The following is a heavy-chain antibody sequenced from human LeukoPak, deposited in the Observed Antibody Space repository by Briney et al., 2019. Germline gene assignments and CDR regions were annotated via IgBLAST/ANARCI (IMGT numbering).Heavy chain of an antibody. V-gene: IGHV3-21*01. CDR3: ERDAPTYIPLAGPEDS. D-gene: IGHD6-19*01. CDR2: ISSTSTYI. J-gene: IGHJ4*02. CDR1: GFTFSSYT. Sequence: GGSLRLSCAASGFTFSSYTIQWVRQAPGKGLEWVSSISSTSTYIYYADSVKGRFTISRDNARNSLYLRMDGLRAEDTAVYYCERDAPTYIPLAGPEDSWGQGTLVTVSS.